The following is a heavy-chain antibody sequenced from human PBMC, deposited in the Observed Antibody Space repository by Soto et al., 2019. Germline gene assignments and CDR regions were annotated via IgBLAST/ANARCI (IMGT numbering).Heavy chain of an antibody. CDR1: GFSLSTSGVG. Sequence: QITLKESDPTLVKPTQTLTLTCTFSGFSLSTSGVGVGWIRQPPGKALEWLALIYWDDDKRYSPSLKSRLTITKDTSKNQVVLTMTNMDPVDTATYYCARLLGYCSGGSGYLYYLDYWGQGTLVTVSS. J-gene: IGHJ4*02. CDR2: IYWDDDK. V-gene: IGHV2-5*02. CDR3: ARLLGYCSGGSGYLYYLDY. D-gene: IGHD2-15*01.